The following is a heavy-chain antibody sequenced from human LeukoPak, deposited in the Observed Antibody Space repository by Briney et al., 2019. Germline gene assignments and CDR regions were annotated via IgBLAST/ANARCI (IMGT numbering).Heavy chain of an antibody. CDR2: IKQDGSEK. CDR3: ATGSRTQIFKN. D-gene: IGHD3-3*01. J-gene: IGHJ4*02. CDR1: GFTFSSYW. V-gene: IGHV3-7*01. Sequence: GGSLRLSCAASGFTFSSYWMSWVRQAPGKGLEWVANIKQDGSEKYYVDSVKGRFTISRDNAKNSLYLQMNSLKAEDTAVYYCATGSRTQIFKNWGQGTLVTVSS.